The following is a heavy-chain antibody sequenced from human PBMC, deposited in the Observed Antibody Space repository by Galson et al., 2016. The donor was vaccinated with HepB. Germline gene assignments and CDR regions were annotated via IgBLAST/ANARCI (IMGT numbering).Heavy chain of an antibody. D-gene: IGHD3-10*01. V-gene: IGHV3-66*04. CDR1: GLSINSNY. CDR3: ARQDFAGVYFDY. J-gene: IGHJ4*02. Sequence: SLRLSCAVSGLSINSNYMTWVRQAPGKGLEWVSFLYSSGNTYYADSVKGRFTFSRDNSKNTLYLQMTILTVDDTAVYYCARQDFAGVYFDYWGQGTLVTVSS. CDR2: LYSSGNT.